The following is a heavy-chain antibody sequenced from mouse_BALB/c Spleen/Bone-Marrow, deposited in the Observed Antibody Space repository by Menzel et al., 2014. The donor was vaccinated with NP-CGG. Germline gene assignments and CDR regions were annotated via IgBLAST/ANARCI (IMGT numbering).Heavy chain of an antibody. CDR3: ARKGAMITHYYAMDY. J-gene: IGHJ4*01. CDR1: GFTFSSSG. CDR2: ISNGSSTI. D-gene: IGHD2-4*01. Sequence: EVKLMESGGGLVQPGGSRKLSCAASGFTFSSSGLHWVRQAPEKGLEWVAYISNGSSTIYYADPAKGRFTISRGNPKNHLLLQMTSRRSEDTAMYYCARKGAMITHYYAMDYWGQGTSVTVSS. V-gene: IGHV5-17*02.